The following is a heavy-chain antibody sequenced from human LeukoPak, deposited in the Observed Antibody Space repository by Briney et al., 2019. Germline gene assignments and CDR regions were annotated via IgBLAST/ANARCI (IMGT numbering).Heavy chain of an antibody. Sequence: KPGGSLRLSCAASRFTFSSYSMNWVRQAPGKGLEWVSSISSIGSYIYYADSVKGRFTISRDNAKNSLYLQMNSLRAEDTAVYYCARERGSSWYSSRYYYYYYMDVWGKGTTVTVSS. J-gene: IGHJ6*03. CDR2: ISSIGSYI. D-gene: IGHD6-13*01. CDR1: RFTFSSYS. CDR3: ARERGSSWYSSRYYYYYYMDV. V-gene: IGHV3-21*01.